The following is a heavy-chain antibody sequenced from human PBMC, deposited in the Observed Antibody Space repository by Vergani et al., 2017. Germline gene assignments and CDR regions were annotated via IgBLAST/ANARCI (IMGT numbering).Heavy chain of an antibody. Sequence: EVQLVESGGGLVQPGGSLRLSCAASGFTFSSYWMHWVRQAPGKGLVWVSRINSDESSTSYADSVKGRFTVSRDNAKNTLYLQMDSLRAKDTAVYYCARDKGYSAYDSRTLDYWGQGALVTVSS. J-gene: IGHJ4*02. CDR3: ARDKGYSAYDSRTLDY. D-gene: IGHD5-12*01. V-gene: IGHV3-74*01. CDR2: INSDESST. CDR1: GFTFSSYW.